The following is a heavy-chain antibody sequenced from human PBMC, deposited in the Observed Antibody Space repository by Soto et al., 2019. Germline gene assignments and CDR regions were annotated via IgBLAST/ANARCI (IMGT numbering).Heavy chain of an antibody. V-gene: IGHV2-5*02. J-gene: IGHJ4*02. CDR3: AHAGDYDLLTFDH. CDR1: GFSLSSYGMG. Sequence: SGPNAGEPAQTLTLTCGFSGFSLSSYGMGVAWIRQPPGKALEWLALIYWDDDKRYSPSLKDRLAISKDTSSNQVVLTITNMDPGDTATYFCAHAGDYDLLTFDHWGPGTLVTVSS. CDR2: IYWDDDK. D-gene: IGHD4-17*01.